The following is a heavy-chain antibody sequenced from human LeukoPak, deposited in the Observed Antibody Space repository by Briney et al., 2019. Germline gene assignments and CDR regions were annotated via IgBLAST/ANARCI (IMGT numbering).Heavy chain of an antibody. CDR1: GVTFSVYS. CDR2: ISSSSTTI. V-gene: IGHV3-48*04. CDR3: ARVGSAAGYNYFDY. Sequence: GGSLRLSCAASGVTFSVYSMNWVRQAPGKGLEWVSYISSSSTTIYYVDSVKGRFTISRDNAKNSLYLQMNSLRAEDTAVYYCARVGSAAGYNYFDYWGQGTLVTVSS. J-gene: IGHJ4*02. D-gene: IGHD6-13*01.